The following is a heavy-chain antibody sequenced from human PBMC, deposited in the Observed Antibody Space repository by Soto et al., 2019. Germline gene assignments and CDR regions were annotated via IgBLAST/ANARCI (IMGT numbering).Heavy chain of an antibody. CDR1: GFTFSNYD. J-gene: IGHJ6*02. Sequence: GGSLRLSCAVSGFTFSNYDMSWVRQAPGKGLQWVSSISRDADATYYLDSVKGRFTISRDNSKSTLYLQMNSLRAEDTAVYYCTKENYAYEGLDVWGQGTTVTVYS. CDR3: TKENYAYEGLDV. CDR2: ISRDADAT. V-gene: IGHV3-23*01. D-gene: IGHD3-16*01.